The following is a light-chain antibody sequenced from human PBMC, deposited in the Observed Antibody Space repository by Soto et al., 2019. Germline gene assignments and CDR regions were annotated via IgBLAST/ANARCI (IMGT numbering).Light chain of an antibody. Sequence: DIQMTQSPSSLSASVGDRVTVPCRASQGIRSDLGWFQQKPGKAPKLLIYDASSLESGVPSRFSGSGSGTEFTLTISSLQPDDFATYYCQQYNSYSWTFGQGTKVDIK. CDR3: QQYNSYSWT. V-gene: IGKV1-5*01. CDR2: DAS. CDR1: QGIRSD. J-gene: IGKJ1*01.